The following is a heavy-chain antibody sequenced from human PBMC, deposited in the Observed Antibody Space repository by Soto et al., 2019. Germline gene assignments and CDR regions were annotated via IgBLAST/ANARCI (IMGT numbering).Heavy chain of an antibody. J-gene: IGHJ6*02. Sequence: GGSLRLSCAASGFTFSSYAMSWVRQAPGKGLEWVSAISGSGGSTYYADSVKGRFTISRDNSKNTLYLQMNSLRAEDTAVYYCAKAVIAVAGTTLNHYYYYGMDVWGQGTTVTVSS. D-gene: IGHD6-19*01. CDR3: AKAVIAVAGTTLNHYYYYGMDV. CDR1: GFTFSSYA. CDR2: ISGSGGST. V-gene: IGHV3-23*01.